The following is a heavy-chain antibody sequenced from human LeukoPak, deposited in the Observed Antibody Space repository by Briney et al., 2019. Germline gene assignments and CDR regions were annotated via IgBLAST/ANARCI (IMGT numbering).Heavy chain of an antibody. CDR3: ARLFPARANYYYYYMDV. J-gene: IGHJ6*03. CDR1: GGCISSYY. CDR2: IYTSGST. Sequence: SETLSLTCTVSGGCISSYYWSWIRQPAGKGLEWIERIYTSGSTNYNPSLKSRVTISVDTSKNQFSLKLSSVTAADTAVYYCARLFPARANYYYYYMDVWGKGTTVTISS. V-gene: IGHV4-4*07.